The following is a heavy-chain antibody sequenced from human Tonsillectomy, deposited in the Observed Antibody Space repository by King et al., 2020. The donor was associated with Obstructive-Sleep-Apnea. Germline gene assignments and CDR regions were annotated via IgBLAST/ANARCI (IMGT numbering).Heavy chain of an antibody. V-gene: IGHV3-9*01. CDR1: GFTFDDYA. CDR3: AKDQAGGSYYYYGMDV. J-gene: IGHJ6*02. CDR2: ISWNSGSI. D-gene: IGHD2-8*02. Sequence: DVQLVESGGGLVQPGRSLRLSCAASGFTFDDYAMHWVRQAPGKGLEWVSGISWNSGSIGYADSVKGRFTISRDNAKNSLYLQMNSLRAEDTALYYCAKDQAGGSYYYYGMDVWGQGTTVTVSS.